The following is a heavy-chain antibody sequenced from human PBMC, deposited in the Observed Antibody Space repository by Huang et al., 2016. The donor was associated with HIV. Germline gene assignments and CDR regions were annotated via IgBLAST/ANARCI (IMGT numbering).Heavy chain of an antibody. Sequence: QVQLVESGGGVVQPGRSLRLSWAASSFTFSNYAMHWVRQGPGKGLWWVAVISYDGSNKDYAVSVKGRFTISRDNSNNTLYLQMNSLRAEDTAVYYCARDLWLLDLYYYYYMDVWGKGTTVTVSS. D-gene: IGHD5-18*01. CDR2: ISYDGSNK. V-gene: IGHV3-30-3*01. J-gene: IGHJ6*03. CDR1: SFTFSNYA. CDR3: ARDLWLLDLYYYYYMDV.